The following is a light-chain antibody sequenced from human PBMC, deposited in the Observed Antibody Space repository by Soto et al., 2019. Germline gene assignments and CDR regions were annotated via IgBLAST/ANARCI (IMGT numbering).Light chain of an antibody. CDR2: DAS. V-gene: IGKV3-11*01. Sequence: GLTQSPLTLSLSPRDRATLSCRASETVSSYLLWYQQKPGQDPRLVIYDASKRATGIPARFSGSGSETDFTLTISSLEPEDVGVYYCLHRMIWPLTFGQGTRLEIK. J-gene: IGKJ5*01. CDR3: LHRMIWPLT. CDR1: ETVSSY.